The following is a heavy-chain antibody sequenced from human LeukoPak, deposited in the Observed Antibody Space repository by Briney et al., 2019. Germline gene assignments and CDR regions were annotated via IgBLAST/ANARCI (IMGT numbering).Heavy chain of an antibody. Sequence: SETLSLTCAVYGGSFSGYYWSWIRQPPGKGLEWIGGINHSGSTNYNPSLKSRVTISVDTSKNQFSLKLSSVTAADTAVYYCARMMYQPLLYVDYWGQGTLVTVSS. D-gene: IGHD2-2*01. V-gene: IGHV4-34*01. J-gene: IGHJ4*02. CDR2: INHSGST. CDR3: ARMMYQPLLYVDY. CDR1: GGSFSGYY.